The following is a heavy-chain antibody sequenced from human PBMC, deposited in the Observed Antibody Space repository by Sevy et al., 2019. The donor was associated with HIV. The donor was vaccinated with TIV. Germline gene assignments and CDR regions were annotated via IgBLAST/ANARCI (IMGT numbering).Heavy chain of an antibody. CDR3: ARAPTGSQGPGQYFHH. CDR1: GYTFTSYV. D-gene: IGHD1-26*01. Sequence: ASVTVSCKASGYTFTSYVITWVRQAPGQGLEWMGRISPYNGDTNYALKLQGRVTMTTDTSTTTAYMELRSLRSDDTAVYYCARAPTGSQGPGQYFHHWGQGTLVTVSS. CDR2: ISPYNGDT. J-gene: IGHJ1*01. V-gene: IGHV1-18*01.